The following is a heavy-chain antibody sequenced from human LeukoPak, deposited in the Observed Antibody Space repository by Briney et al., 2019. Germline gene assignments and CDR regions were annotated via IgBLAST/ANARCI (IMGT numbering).Heavy chain of an antibody. CDR1: GFTFSSYS. Sequence: GGSLRLSCAASGFTFSSYSMNWVRQAPGKGLEWVSYISSSSTSIYYADSVKGRFTISRGNAKNSLYLQMNSLRAEDTAVYYCARVKAEWIQPNWFDPWGQGTLVTVSS. V-gene: IGHV3-48*04. D-gene: IGHD5-18*01. CDR3: ARVKAEWIQPNWFDP. J-gene: IGHJ5*02. CDR2: ISSSSTSI.